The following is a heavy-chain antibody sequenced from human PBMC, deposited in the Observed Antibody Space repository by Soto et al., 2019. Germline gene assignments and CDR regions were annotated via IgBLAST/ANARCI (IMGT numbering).Heavy chain of an antibody. V-gene: IGHV3-74*01. CDR2: INSDGSRT. J-gene: IGHJ6*02. CDR1: GSTFSNDW. CDR3: ARDRSYSLDV. Sequence: EVQLVESGGGLLQPGGSLRLSCAVSGSTFSNDWMHWVRQAPGKGLVWVSHINSDGSRTNYADFVKGRFTIARDNAKNTVYLQMTSQRAEDTAVYYCARDRSYSLDVWGQGTTVTVSS.